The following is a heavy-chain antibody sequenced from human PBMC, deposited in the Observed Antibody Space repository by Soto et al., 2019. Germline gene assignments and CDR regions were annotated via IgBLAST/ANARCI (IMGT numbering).Heavy chain of an antibody. V-gene: IGHV3-23*01. D-gene: IGHD3-10*01. J-gene: IGHJ6*02. CDR1: GFTFSSYA. CDR2: ISGSGGST. Sequence: EVQLLESGGGLVQPGGSLRLSCAASGFTFSSYAMSWVRQAPGKGLEWVSAISGSGGSTYYADSVKGRFTISRDNSKNTPYLQMHSLRAEDTAVYYCATGRGVNFYYGMDVWGQGTTVTVSS. CDR3: ATGRGVNFYYGMDV.